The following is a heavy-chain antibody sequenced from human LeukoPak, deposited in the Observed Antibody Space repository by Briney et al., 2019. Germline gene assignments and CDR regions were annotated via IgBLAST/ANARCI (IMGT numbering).Heavy chain of an antibody. D-gene: IGHD3-9*01. CDR2: ISWNSGSI. J-gene: IGHJ4*02. V-gene: IGHV3-9*01. CDR1: GFTFDDYA. CDR3: AKVGMGLRYFDWSPLFDY. Sequence: GGSLRLSCAASGFTFDDYAMHWVRQAPGKGLEWVSGISWNSGSIGYADSVKGRFTISRDNAKNSLYLQMNSLRAEDTALYYCAKVGMGLRYFDWSPLFDYWGQGTLVTVSS.